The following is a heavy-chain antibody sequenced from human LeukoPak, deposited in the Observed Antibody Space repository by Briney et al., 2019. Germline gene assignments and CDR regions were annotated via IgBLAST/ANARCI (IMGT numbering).Heavy chain of an antibody. CDR1: GGTFSSYA. CDR2: IIPIFGTA. J-gene: IGHJ6*02. V-gene: IGHV1-69*01. Sequence: SVTLSCKASGGTFSSYAISWVRQAPGQGLEWMGGIIPIFGTANYAQKFQGRVTITADESTSTAYMELSSLRSEDTAVYYCASVGTSYYYYGMDVWGQGTTVTVSS. CDR3: ASVGTSYYYYGMDV. D-gene: IGHD7-27*01.